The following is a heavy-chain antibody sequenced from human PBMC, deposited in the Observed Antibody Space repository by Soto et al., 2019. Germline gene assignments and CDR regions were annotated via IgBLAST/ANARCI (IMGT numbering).Heavy chain of an antibody. J-gene: IGHJ4*02. V-gene: IGHV4-31*03. Sequence: VQLQESGPGLVKPSQTLSLTCTVSGDFISSGGYYWSWIRQLPGKGLEWIGYIYSSGTTYYNPSLKSRITISVDTSKNQFSLNLSSVTAADTAVYYCARTDSSGYYFVYWGQGTLVTVFS. CDR3: ARTDSSGYYFVY. CDR1: GDFISSGGYY. D-gene: IGHD3-22*01. CDR2: IYSSGTT.